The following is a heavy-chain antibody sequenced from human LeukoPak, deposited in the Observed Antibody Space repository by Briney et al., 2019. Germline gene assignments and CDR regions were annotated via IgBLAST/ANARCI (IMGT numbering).Heavy chain of an antibody. D-gene: IGHD5-24*01. V-gene: IGHV1-46*01. CDR1: GYSFTSYY. CDR2: INPSGGST. J-gene: IGHJ6*03. Sequence: ASVKVSCKASGYSFTSYYMHCGRQAPGQRHEWMGIINPSGGSTSYAQKFQGRVTMTRDMSTSTVYMELSSPRSEDTAVYYCARDRDGYDSDYYMDVWGKGTTVTVSS. CDR3: ARDRDGYDSDYYMDV.